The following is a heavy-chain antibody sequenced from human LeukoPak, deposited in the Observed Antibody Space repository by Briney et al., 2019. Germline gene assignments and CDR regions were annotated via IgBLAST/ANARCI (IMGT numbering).Heavy chain of an antibody. CDR1: GIILSNYS. CDR3: AKRGVVIRVILVGFHKEAYYFDS. V-gene: IGHV3-23*01. CDR2: ISGRGGST. D-gene: IGHD3-22*01. Sequence: GGSLRLSCAVSGIILSNYSMSWVRQAPGKGLEWVAGISGRGGSTNYADSVKGRFTISRDNPKNTLYLQLNSLRAEDTAVYFCAKRGVVIRVILVGFHKEAYYFDSWGQGALVTVSS. J-gene: IGHJ4*02.